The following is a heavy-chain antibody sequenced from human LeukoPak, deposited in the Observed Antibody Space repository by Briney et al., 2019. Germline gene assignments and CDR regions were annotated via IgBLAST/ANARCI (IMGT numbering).Heavy chain of an antibody. Sequence: ASVKVSCKASGYTFTGYYMHWVRQAPGQGLEWMGWINPNSGGTNYAQKFQGRVTMARDTSISTAYMELSRLRSDDTAVYYCARAPGIAAAGIHYFDYWGQGTRVTVSS. CDR3: ARAPGIAAAGIHYFDY. V-gene: IGHV1-2*02. J-gene: IGHJ4*02. CDR2: INPNSGGT. D-gene: IGHD6-13*01. CDR1: GYTFTGYY.